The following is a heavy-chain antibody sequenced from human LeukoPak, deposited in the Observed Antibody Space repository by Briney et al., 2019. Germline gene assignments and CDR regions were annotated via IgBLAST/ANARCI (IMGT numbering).Heavy chain of an antibody. Sequence: PGRSLRLSCAASGFTFSSYGMNWVRQAPGKGLEWVSYISSSGSTRYYADSVKGRFTISRDNAKNSLYLQMNSLRAEDTAVYYCARDRDPLVRCDYWGQGTLVTVSS. CDR3: ARDRDPLVRCDY. V-gene: IGHV3-48*03. CDR1: GFTFSSYG. J-gene: IGHJ4*02. D-gene: IGHD3-10*01. CDR2: ISSSGSTR.